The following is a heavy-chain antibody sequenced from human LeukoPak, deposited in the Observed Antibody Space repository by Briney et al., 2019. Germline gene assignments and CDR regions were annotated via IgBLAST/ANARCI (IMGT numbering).Heavy chain of an antibody. J-gene: IGHJ4*02. CDR3: ARDLAYYYDSSGYLLDY. CDR1: GFTFSDYY. D-gene: IGHD3-22*01. Sequence: GGSLRLSCAASGFTFSDYYMSWIRQAPGKGLEWVSSISSSSSYIYYADSVKGRFTISRDNAKNSLYLQMNSLRAEDTAVYYCARDLAYYYDSSGYLLDYWGQGTLVTVSS. V-gene: IGHV3-11*06. CDR2: ISSSSSYI.